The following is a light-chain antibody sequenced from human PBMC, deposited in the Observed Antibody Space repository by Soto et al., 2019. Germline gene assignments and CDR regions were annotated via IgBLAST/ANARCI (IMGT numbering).Light chain of an antibody. Sequence: EIVLTQSPATLSLSPGERYTLSCMASQSVSSYLAWYQQKPGQARRLLIYDAYNRATGIPARFSGSGSGTDFTLTISSLEPEDFAVYYCQQRSNWPRTVGPGTQVEIK. CDR2: DAY. J-gene: IGKJ1*01. V-gene: IGKV3-11*01. CDR1: QSVSSY. CDR3: QQRSNWPRT.